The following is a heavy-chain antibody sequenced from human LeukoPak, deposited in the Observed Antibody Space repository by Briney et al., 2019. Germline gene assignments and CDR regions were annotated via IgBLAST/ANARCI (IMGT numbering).Heavy chain of an antibody. V-gene: IGHV1-69*04. CDR1: GGTFSSSA. CDR2: IIPVLNIT. D-gene: IGHD5-18*01. J-gene: IGHJ6*02. CDR3: ARDQSLTAPPPYGLDV. Sequence: SVKVSCKTSGGTFSSSAITWVRQAPGQGLEWMGRIIPVLNITRYTQKFQGRVTITADTSTSTVYMELSSLRSEETAVYYCARDQSLTAPPPYGLDVWGQGTTVIVSS.